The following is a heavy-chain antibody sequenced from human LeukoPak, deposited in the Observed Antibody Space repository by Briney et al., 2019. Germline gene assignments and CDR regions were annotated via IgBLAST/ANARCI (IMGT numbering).Heavy chain of an antibody. CDR1: GGSFSGYY. CDR2: INHSGST. V-gene: IGHV4-34*01. J-gene: IGHJ4*02. Sequence: SSETLSLTCAVYGGSFSGYYWSWIRQPPGKGLEWIGEINHSGSTNYNPSLKSRVTMSVDTSKNQFSLKLSSVTAADTAVYYCARSFYDYVWGSYRYTDDSFDYWGQGTLVTVSS. D-gene: IGHD3-16*02. CDR3: ARSFYDYVWGSYRYTDDSFDY.